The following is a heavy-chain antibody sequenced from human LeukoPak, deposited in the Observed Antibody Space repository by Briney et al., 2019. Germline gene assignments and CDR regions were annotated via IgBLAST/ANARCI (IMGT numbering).Heavy chain of an antibody. D-gene: IGHD6-19*01. CDR1: GGSISSGDYY. CDR3: ARVDSSGWYQHYYFDY. J-gene: IGHJ4*02. V-gene: IGHV4-30-4*01. CDR2: IYYSGST. Sequence: PSQTLSLTCTVSGGSISSGDYYWSWIRQPPGKGLEWIGYIYYSGSTYYNPSLKSRVTISVDTSKNQFSLKLSSVTAADTAVYYCARVDSSGWYQHYYFDYWGQGTLVTVSS.